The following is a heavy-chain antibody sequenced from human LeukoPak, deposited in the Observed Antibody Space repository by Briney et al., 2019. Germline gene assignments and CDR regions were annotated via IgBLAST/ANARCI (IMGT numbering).Heavy chain of an antibody. D-gene: IGHD2-8*01. Sequence: PGGSLRLSCAVSGFTISSYWMHWVRQAPGKGLVWVSRINSVGSYTNYADSVKGRFTISRDNAKNSLYLQMNSLRAEDTAVYYCAREQGVPPYYYYGMDVWGQGTTVTVSS. CDR1: GFTISSYW. CDR3: AREQGVPPYYYYGMDV. V-gene: IGHV3-74*01. J-gene: IGHJ6*02. CDR2: INSVGSYT.